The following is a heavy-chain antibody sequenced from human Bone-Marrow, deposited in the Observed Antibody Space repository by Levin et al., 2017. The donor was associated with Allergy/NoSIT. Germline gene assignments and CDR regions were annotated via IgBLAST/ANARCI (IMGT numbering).Heavy chain of an antibody. V-gene: IGHV3-9*01. D-gene: IGHD2-21*02. Sequence: GGSLRLSCVLSGFTFDDYAMHWVRQAPGRGLEWVSGISWDNHNIDYADSVKGRFTISRDNAKNSLYLQMNSLRIEDTALYYCAKGGEYCGGGDCYRYPRDVWGQGTTVIVSS. CDR1: GFTFDDYA. CDR3: AKGGEYCGGGDCYRYPRDV. J-gene: IGHJ6*02. CDR2: ISWDNHNI.